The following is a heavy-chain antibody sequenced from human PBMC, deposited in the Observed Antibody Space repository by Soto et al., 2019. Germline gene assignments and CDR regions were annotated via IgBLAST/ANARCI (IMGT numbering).Heavy chain of an antibody. CDR3: ARSDYYGSAILFDY. V-gene: IGHV4-39*01. Sequence: SETLSLTCTVSGGSISSSSYYWGWIRQPPGKGLEWSGSIYYSGSTYYNPSLKSRVTISVETSKNQFSLKLSSVTAADTAVYYCARSDYYGSAILFDYWGQGTLVTVSS. J-gene: IGHJ4*02. D-gene: IGHD3-10*01. CDR1: GGSISSSSYY. CDR2: IYYSGST.